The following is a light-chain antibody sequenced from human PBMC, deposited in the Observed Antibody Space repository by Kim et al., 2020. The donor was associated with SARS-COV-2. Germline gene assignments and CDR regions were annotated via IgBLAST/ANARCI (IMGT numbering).Light chain of an antibody. J-gene: IGLJ2*01. CDR3: QSYDSSLSGSVV. CDR2: GNS. CDR1: SSNIGAGYY. Sequence: VTISCTGSSSNIGAGYYVHWYQQLPGTAPKLLIYGNSNRPSGVPDRFSGSKSGTSASLAITGLQAEDEADYYCQSYDSSLSGSVVFGGGTKLTVL. V-gene: IGLV1-40*01.